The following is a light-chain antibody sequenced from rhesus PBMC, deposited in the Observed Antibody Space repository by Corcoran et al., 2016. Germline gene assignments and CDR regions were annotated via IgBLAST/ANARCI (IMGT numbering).Light chain of an antibody. Sequence: DTQMTQSPSSLSASVGDRVTITCRASQDISIYLSWHQQKPGKAPKRLIYDASRWESGVPSRFSGSGSGTEFPLIINSLQPEDFAAYYCLQYNNEWTFGQGTKVKIK. J-gene: IGKJ1*01. CDR1: QDISIY. V-gene: IGKV1-36*01. CDR2: DAS. CDR3: LQYNNEWT.